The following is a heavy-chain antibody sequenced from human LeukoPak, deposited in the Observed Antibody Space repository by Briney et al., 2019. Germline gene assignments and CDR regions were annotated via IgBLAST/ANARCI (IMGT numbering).Heavy chain of an antibody. CDR3: ARHVGFITMVRGVINNNWFDP. CDR2: MDYSGSP. D-gene: IGHD3-10*01. V-gene: IGHV4-39*01. CDR1: GGSIRSSSYY. J-gene: IGHJ5*02. Sequence: SSETLSLTCTVSGGSIRSSSYYWGWIRQSPGKGLEWIGTMDYSGSPYYNPSLKSRVTISVDTSKKQFSLKLSSVTAADTAVYYCARHVGFITMVRGVINNNWFDPWGQGTLVTVSS.